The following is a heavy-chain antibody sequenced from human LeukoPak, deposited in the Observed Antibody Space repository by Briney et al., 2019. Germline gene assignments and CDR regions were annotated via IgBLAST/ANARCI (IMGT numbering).Heavy chain of an antibody. D-gene: IGHD6-19*01. CDR1: GYTFTSYY. Sequence: ASVKVSCKASGYTFTSYYMHWVRQAPGQGLEWMGIINPSGGSTSYAQKFQGRVTMTRDTSTSTVYMEPSSLRSEDTAVYYCARVSSGWYYFDYWGQGTLVTVSS. V-gene: IGHV1-46*01. CDR3: ARVSSGWYYFDY. CDR2: INPSGGST. J-gene: IGHJ4*02.